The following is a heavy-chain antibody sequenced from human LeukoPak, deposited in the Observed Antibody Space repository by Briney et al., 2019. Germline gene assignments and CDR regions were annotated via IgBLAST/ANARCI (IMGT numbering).Heavy chain of an antibody. V-gene: IGHV1-69*04. CDR1: GYTFTSYG. J-gene: IGHJ4*02. CDR2: IIPILGIA. Sequence: ASVKVSCKASGYTFTSYGISWVRQAPGQGLEWMGRIIPILGIANYAQKFQGRVTITADKSTSTAYMELSSLRSEDTAVYYCASGDTAMDPFDYWGQGTLVTVSS. CDR3: ASGDTAMDPFDY. D-gene: IGHD5-18*01.